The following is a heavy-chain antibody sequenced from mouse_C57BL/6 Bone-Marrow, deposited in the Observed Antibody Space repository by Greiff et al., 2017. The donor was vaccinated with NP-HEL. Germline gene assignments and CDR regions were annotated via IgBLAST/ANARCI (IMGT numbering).Heavy chain of an antibody. CDR1: GYTFTSYW. D-gene: IGHD1-1*01. J-gene: IGHJ3*01. Sequence: QVQLKQPGAELVRPGSSVKLSCKASGYTFTSYWMHWVKQRPIQGLEWIGNIDPSDSETHYNQKFKDKATLTVDTSSSTAYMQLSSLTSEDSAVYYCAREGLLAWFAYWGQGTLVTVSA. V-gene: IGHV1-52*01. CDR3: AREGLLAWFAY. CDR2: IDPSDSET.